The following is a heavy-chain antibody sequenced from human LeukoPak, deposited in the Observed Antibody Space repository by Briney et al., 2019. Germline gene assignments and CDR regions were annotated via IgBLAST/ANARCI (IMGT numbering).Heavy chain of an antibody. CDR3: ARAGLVGALDY. J-gene: IGHJ4*02. Sequence: GGSLRLSCAASGFTFSSYAMHWVRQAPGKGLEWVAVISYDGSNKYYADSVKGRFTISRDNSKNTLYLQMNSLRAEDTAVYYCARAGLVGALDYWGQGTLVTVSS. CDR1: GFTFSSYA. V-gene: IGHV3-30*04. CDR2: ISYDGSNK. D-gene: IGHD1-26*01.